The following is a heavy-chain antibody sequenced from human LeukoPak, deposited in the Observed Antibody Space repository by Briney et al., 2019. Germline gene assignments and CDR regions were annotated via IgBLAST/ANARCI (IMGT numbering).Heavy chain of an antibody. D-gene: IGHD6-13*01. V-gene: IGHV4-30-4*01. J-gene: IGHJ4*02. CDR2: IYYSGST. CDR3: ARVSAAAGAVDY. CDR1: GGSISSGDYY. Sequence: PSQTLSLTCTVSGGSISSGDYYWSWIRQPPGKGLEWIGYIYYSGSTYYNPSLKSRVTISVDTSKNQFSLKLSSVTAADTAVYYCARVSAAAGAVDYWGQGTLVTVSS.